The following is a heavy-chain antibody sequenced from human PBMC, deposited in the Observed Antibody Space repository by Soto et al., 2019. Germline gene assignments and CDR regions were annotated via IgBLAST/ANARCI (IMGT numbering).Heavy chain of an antibody. CDR2: ISWNSGSI. CDR1: GFTFDGYA. Sequence: GGSLRLSCAASGFTFDGYAMHWVRQAPGKGLEWVSGISWNSGSIGYADSVKGRFTISRDNAKNSLYLQMNSLRAEDTALYYCAKDWSDYGDYSAFDIWGQGTMVTVSS. D-gene: IGHD4-17*01. V-gene: IGHV3-9*01. J-gene: IGHJ3*02. CDR3: AKDWSDYGDYSAFDI.